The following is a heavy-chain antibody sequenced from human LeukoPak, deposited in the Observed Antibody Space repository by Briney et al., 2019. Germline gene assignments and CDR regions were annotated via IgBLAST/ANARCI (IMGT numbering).Heavy chain of an antibody. V-gene: IGHV3-23*01. CDR1: GFTFSSYS. Sequence: QTGGSLRLSCAASGFTFSSYSMNWVRQAPGMGLEWVSAISGVGGGAFYADSVKGRFTISRDNAKNTLYLQTNSLRGEDTAVYYCAKGRGSAYYYYYGLDVWGPGTTVTVSS. CDR3: AKGRGSAYYYYYGLDV. J-gene: IGHJ6*02. D-gene: IGHD3-10*01. CDR2: ISGVGGGA.